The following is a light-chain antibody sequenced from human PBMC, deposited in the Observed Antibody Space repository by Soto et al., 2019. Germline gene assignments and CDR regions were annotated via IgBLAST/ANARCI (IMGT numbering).Light chain of an antibody. Sequence: QSALTQPASVSGSPGQSITISCTGTSSDIGGYNYVSWYQQHPGKAPKLMIYDVSNGASGVSNRFSGSKSGNTASLTISGLQGEDEADYYCSSYTRSSTLYVVFGGGTKLTVL. V-gene: IGLV2-14*01. J-gene: IGLJ2*01. CDR2: DVS. CDR3: SSYTRSSTLYVV. CDR1: SSDIGGYNY.